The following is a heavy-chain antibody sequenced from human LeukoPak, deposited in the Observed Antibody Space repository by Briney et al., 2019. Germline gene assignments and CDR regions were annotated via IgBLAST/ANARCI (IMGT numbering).Heavy chain of an antibody. J-gene: IGHJ1*01. CDR1: GDSIDSGGFS. Sequence: SETLSLTCVVSGDSIDSGGFSWSWIRQAPGKGLEWIGYIYNTGSTFYNPSLESRLTISIDLSKNQISMRLSSVTAADTAIYFCARHSLSRGTFQHWGQGTLVTVSS. D-gene: IGHD5/OR15-5a*01. CDR2: IYNTGST. CDR3: ARHSLSRGTFQH. V-gene: IGHV4-30-4*07.